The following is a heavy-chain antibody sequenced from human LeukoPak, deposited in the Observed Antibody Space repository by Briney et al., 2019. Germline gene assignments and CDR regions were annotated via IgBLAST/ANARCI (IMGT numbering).Heavy chain of an antibody. J-gene: IGHJ4*02. CDR3: ARDPPSAYTSPWFYFDY. D-gene: IGHD6-6*01. V-gene: IGHV3-33*01. CDR2: SWYEGSNK. CDR1: GXTFTNYG. Sequence: PGRSLRLSCAASGXTFTNYGLHWVRQAPGKGLEWVAVSWYEGSNKYYADSVKGRFTISRDNSKNTLYLQMNSLRAEDTAVYYCARDPPSAYTSPWFYFDYWGQGTLVTVSS.